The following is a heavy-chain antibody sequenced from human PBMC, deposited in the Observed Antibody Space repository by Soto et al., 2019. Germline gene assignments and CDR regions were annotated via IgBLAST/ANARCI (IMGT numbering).Heavy chain of an antibody. D-gene: IGHD3-3*01. CDR1: GFTFSSYS. Sequence: EVQLVESGGGLVKPGGSLRLSCAASGFTFSSYSMKWVRQAPGKGLEWVSSIRSSSTYIYYADSVKGRFTISRDNAKNSLYLQMNSLRAEDTAVYYCARDFIRGGVVQDYMDVWGKGTTVTVSS. V-gene: IGHV3-21*01. CDR3: ARDFIRGGVVQDYMDV. CDR2: IRSSSTYI. J-gene: IGHJ6*04.